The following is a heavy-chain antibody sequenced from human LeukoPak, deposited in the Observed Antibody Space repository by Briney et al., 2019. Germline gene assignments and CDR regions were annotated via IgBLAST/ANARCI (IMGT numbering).Heavy chain of an antibody. J-gene: IGHJ6*02. CDR3: TTYDYGDYYFFYGMDV. CDR1: GFTFSNAW. V-gene: IGHV3-15*01. CDR2: IKRKTNGGTI. Sequence: GGSLRLSCAASGFTFSNAWMSWVRQAPGKGLEWVGRIKRKTNGGTIDYGAAVKGRFTISRDDSKNTLYLQMDSLKSEDTAVYYCTTYDYGDYYFFYGMDVWGQGTTVTVSS. D-gene: IGHD4-17*01.